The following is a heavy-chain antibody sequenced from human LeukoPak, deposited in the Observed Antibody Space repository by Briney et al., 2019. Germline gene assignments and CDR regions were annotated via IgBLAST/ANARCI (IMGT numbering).Heavy chain of an antibody. CDR3: ARDTLRYFDL. J-gene: IGHJ2*01. Sequence: SQTLSLTCTVSGGSISSGGYYWSWIRQHPGKGLEWIGYIYYGGSTYYNPSLKSRVTISVDTSKNQFSLKLSSVTAADTAVYYCARDTLRYFDLWGRGTLVTVSS. CDR1: GGSISSGGYY. CDR2: IYYGGST. V-gene: IGHV4-31*03.